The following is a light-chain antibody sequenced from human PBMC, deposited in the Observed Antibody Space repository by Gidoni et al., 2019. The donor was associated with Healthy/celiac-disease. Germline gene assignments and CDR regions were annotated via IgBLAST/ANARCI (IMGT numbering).Light chain of an antibody. CDR3: QSADSSGSEV. Sequence: SYELTTPPSVSVYPGQTARITCSGDALPKQYAYWYQQKPGQAPVLVIYKDSERPSGIPERFSGSSSWTTVTLTISGVQAEDEADYYCQSADSSGSEVFGGGTKLTVL. V-gene: IGLV3-25*03. CDR2: KDS. CDR1: ALPKQY. J-gene: IGLJ3*02.